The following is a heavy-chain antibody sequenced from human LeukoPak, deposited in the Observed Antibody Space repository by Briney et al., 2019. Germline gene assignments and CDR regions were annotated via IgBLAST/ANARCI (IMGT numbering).Heavy chain of an antibody. D-gene: IGHD2-2*01. CDR1: GFTFSNYD. Sequence: PGGSLRLSCAASGFTFSNYDMNWVRQAPGRGLEWVAVISYDGSNKYYADSVKGRFTISRDNAKNSLYLQMNSLRAEDTAVYYCARHFCSSTSCSNWGQGTLVTVSS. CDR2: ISYDGSNK. J-gene: IGHJ4*02. CDR3: ARHFCSSTSCSN. V-gene: IGHV3-30*03.